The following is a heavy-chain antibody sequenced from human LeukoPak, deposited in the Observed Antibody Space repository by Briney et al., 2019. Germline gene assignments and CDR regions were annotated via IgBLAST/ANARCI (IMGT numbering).Heavy chain of an antibody. CDR2: IIPIFGTA. CDR3: ARGPYSSSWYGRY. CDR1: GYTFTGYY. Sequence: GASVKVSCKASGYTFTGYYMHWVRQAPGQGLEWMGGIIPIFGTADYAQKFQGRVTITADESTSTAYMELSSLRSEDTAVYYCARGPYSSSWYGRYWGQGTLVTVSS. D-gene: IGHD6-13*01. V-gene: IGHV1-69*13. J-gene: IGHJ4*02.